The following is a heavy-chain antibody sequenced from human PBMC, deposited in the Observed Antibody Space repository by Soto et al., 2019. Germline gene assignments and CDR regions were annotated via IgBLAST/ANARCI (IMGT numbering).Heavy chain of an antibody. J-gene: IGHJ4*02. CDR1: DGSIINHNC. CDR3: ARNPTVTTPNYFDE. V-gene: IGHV4-4*02. Sequence: PSETLSLTCAVSDGSIINHNCWSLFRHPPGKGLEWIGDIYHSGSTNSNPSLKSRVTISVDKSKNQFSLTLNSVTAADTAVYYCARNPTVTTPNYFDEWGQGTLVTVSS. D-gene: IGHD4-17*01. CDR2: IYHSGST.